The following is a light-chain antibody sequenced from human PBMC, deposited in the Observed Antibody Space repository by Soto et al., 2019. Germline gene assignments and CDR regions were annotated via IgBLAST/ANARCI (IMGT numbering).Light chain of an antibody. CDR1: QSVSSSY. Sequence: EIVLTQSPGTLSLSPGERASLSCRASQSVSSSYLAWYQQKLGQAPRLLIYGASSRATGIPDRFSGSGYGTDFTLTISRLEPEDFAVYYCQQYGSSLVTFGGGTKVEIK. J-gene: IGKJ4*01. CDR2: GAS. V-gene: IGKV3-20*01. CDR3: QQYGSSLVT.